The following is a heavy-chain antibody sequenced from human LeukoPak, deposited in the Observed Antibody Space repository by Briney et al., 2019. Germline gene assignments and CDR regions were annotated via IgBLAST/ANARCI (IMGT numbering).Heavy chain of an antibody. CDR3: ARTVGVGYYDSSGYYNPYYFDY. CDR1: GCTFGDYG. J-gene: IGHJ4*02. Sequence: GGSLRLSCAASGCTFGDYGMNWVRQAPGKGLGWVSGINWYGSSTGYADSVKGRFTISRDNAKDSLYLQMNSLRAEDTALYYCARTVGVGYYDSSGYYNPYYFDYWGQGTLVTVSS. D-gene: IGHD3-22*01. V-gene: IGHV3-20*04. CDR2: INWYGSST.